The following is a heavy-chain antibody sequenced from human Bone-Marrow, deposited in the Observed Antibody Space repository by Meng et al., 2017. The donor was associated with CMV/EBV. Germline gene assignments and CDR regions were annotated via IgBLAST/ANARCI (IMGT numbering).Heavy chain of an antibody. V-gene: IGHV3-30*02. D-gene: IGHD3-16*02. J-gene: IGHJ4*02. CDR2: IRYDGSMT. CDR1: GFSFSSYG. Sequence: GESLKISCAASGFSFSSYGMHWVRQAPGKGLEWVSFIRYDGSMTYYADSVKGRFTISRDNAKNMLYLQMNSLRAEDTAVYYCFTCYRGECYWGQGTLVTVSS. CDR3: FTCYRGECY.